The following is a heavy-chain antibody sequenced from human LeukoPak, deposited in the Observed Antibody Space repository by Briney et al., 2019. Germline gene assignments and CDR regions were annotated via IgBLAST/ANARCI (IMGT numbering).Heavy chain of an antibody. Sequence: ASVKVSCKASGYTFTTYGITWVRQAPGQGLEWMGWISTQNDNTNYAQNFQGRVTMTTDTSTTTTYMELRSLRSADTAVYYCARGAQQMDSWGQGTLVTVSS. V-gene: IGHV1-18*01. CDR1: GYTFTTYG. J-gene: IGHJ4*02. CDR3: ARGAQQMDS. CDR2: ISTQNDNT. D-gene: IGHD6-13*01.